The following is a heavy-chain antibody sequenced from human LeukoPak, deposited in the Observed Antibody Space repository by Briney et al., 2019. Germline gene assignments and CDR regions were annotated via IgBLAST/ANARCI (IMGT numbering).Heavy chain of an antibody. CDR2: ISSSSSYI. CDR1: GFTFSNAW. D-gene: IGHD1-26*01. J-gene: IGHJ4*02. V-gene: IGHV3-21*01. CDR3: ASQEVELPLDY. Sequence: PGGSLRLSCAASGFTFSNAWVTWVRQAPGKGLEWVSSISSSSSYICYADSVKGRFTISRDNAKNSLYLQMNSLRAEDTAVYYCASQEVELPLDYWGQGTLVTVSS.